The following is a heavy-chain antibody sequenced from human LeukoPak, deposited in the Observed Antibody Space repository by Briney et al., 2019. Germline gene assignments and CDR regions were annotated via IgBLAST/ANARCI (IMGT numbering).Heavy chain of an antibody. J-gene: IGHJ4*02. CDR2: IYSGGSI. CDR1: GFTVSSSY. V-gene: IGHV3-66*02. Sequence: GGSLRLSCAASGFTVSSSYMSWVRQAPGKGLEWVSVIYSGGSIHYAGSVKGRFTISRDNAKNTLYLQMNSLTAEDTAVYYCAKRMGPMVTTGDRPLDYWGQGTLVTVSS. CDR3: AKRMGPMVTTGDRPLDY. D-gene: IGHD4-17*01.